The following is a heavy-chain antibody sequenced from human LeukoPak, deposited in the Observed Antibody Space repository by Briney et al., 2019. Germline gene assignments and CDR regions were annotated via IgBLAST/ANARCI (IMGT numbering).Heavy chain of an antibody. CDR2: ISYDGSNK. D-gene: IGHD6-13*01. Sequence: GGSLRLSCAASGFIFSSYAMHWVRQAPGKGLEWVAVISYDGSNKYYADSVKGRFTISRDNSKNTLYLQMNSLRAEDTAVYYCCYSSSWYGEGYWGQGTLVTVSS. J-gene: IGHJ4*02. CDR3: CYSSSWYGEGY. V-gene: IGHV3-30*04. CDR1: GFIFSSYA.